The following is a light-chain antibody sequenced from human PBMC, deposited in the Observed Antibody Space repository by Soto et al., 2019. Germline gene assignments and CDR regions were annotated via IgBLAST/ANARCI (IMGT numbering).Light chain of an antibody. CDR3: QQYGSSTAWT. Sequence: EIVLTQSPGTLSLSPGERATLSCRASKSLSGSYLAWYQQKPGQAPRLLVYGASSRATGIPDRFSGSGSATDFTLTISRLEPEDFAVYYCQQYGSSTAWTFGQGTKLDIK. J-gene: IGKJ1*01. CDR2: GAS. CDR1: KSLSGSY. V-gene: IGKV3-20*01.